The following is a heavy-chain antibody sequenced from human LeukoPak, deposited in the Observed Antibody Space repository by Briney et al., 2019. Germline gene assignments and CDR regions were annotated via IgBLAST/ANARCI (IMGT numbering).Heavy chain of an antibody. J-gene: IGHJ4*02. CDR3: AKGRGYSYGYEVTYYFDY. CDR2: VYNSGDT. D-gene: IGHD5-18*01. V-gene: IGHV4-59*08. CDR1: GGSTSSDY. Sequence: SETLSLTCTVSGGSTSSDYWSWIRQSPGKGLEWVGYVYNSGDTGKNPSLKSRVTILLDTSKNQCSLKLTSVSAADTAVYYCAKGRGYSYGYEVTYYFDYWGQGTLVTVSS.